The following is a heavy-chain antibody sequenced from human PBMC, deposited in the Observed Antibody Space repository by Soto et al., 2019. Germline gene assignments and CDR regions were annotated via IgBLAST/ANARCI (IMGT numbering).Heavy chain of an antibody. V-gene: IGHV4-39*01. D-gene: IGHD3-22*01. Sequence: SETLSLTCTVSGGSISSSSYYWGWIRQPPGKGLEWIGSIYYSGSTYYNPSLKSRVTISVDTSKNQFSLKLSSVTAADTAVYYCARHALGGERPYYYDSSGYYYFDYWGQGTLVTVSS. J-gene: IGHJ4*02. CDR2: IYYSGST. CDR3: ARHALGGERPYYYDSSGYYYFDY. CDR1: GGSISSSSYY.